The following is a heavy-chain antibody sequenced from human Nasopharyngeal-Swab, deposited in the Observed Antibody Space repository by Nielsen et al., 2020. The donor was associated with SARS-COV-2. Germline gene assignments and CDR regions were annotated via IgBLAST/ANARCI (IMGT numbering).Heavy chain of an antibody. Sequence: WVRQAPGQGLEWMGGIIPIFGTANYAQKFQGRVTITADESTSTAYMELSSPRSEDTAVYYCASSAIWFGEFPFDYWGQGTLVTVSS. V-gene: IGHV1-69*01. J-gene: IGHJ4*02. CDR3: ASSAIWFGEFPFDY. CDR2: IIPIFGTA. D-gene: IGHD3-10*01.